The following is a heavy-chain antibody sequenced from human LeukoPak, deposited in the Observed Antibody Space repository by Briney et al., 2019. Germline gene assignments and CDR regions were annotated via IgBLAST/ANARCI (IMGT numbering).Heavy chain of an antibody. Sequence: GGSLRLSCAASGFTFSSYGMHWVRQAPGKGLEWVAVIWYDGSNKYYADSVKGRFTISRDNSKNTLYLQMNSLRAEDTAVYYCAKFSGVRARGLNFDYWGQGTLVTVSS. D-gene: IGHD3-10*01. CDR1: GFTFSSYG. CDR3: AKFSGVRARGLNFDY. J-gene: IGHJ4*02. V-gene: IGHV3-33*06. CDR2: IWYDGSNK.